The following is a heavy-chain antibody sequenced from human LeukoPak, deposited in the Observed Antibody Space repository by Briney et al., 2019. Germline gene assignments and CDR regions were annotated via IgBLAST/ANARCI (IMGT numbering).Heavy chain of an antibody. V-gene: IGHV1-18*01. D-gene: IGHD3-10*01. CDR3: ARDLDGSGSYYTDY. CDR1: GYTFSGYG. CDR2: IRVYNGNP. J-gene: IGHJ4*02. Sequence: ASVKVSCKASGYTFSGYGINWVRQAPGQGLEWMGWIRVYNGNPNYAQRFQGRVTMTTDTSTSTAYMELRSLRSDDTAVYYCARDLDGSGSYYTDYWGQGTLVTVS.